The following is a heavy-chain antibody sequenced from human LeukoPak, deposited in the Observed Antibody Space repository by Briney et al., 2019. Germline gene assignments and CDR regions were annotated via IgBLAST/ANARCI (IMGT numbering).Heavy chain of an antibody. J-gene: IGHJ4*02. Sequence: GGSLRLSCAASGFTFSSYAMSWVRQAPGKGLEWVSAISGSGGSTYYADSVKGQFTISRDNSKNTLYLQMNSLRAEDTAVYYCAKDHSLVEYYFDYWGQGTLVTVSS. D-gene: IGHD3-16*01. CDR1: GFTFSSYA. V-gene: IGHV3-23*01. CDR2: ISGSGGST. CDR3: AKDHSLVEYYFDY.